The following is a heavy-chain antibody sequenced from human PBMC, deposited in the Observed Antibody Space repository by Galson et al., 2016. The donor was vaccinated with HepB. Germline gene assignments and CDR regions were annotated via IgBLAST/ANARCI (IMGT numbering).Heavy chain of an antibody. V-gene: IGHV3-23*01. Sequence: SLRLSCAASGFTFSSYAMSWVHQAPGKGLEWVSAISGGGGRTYYADSVKGRFTISRDNSKNTLYLQMNSLRVEDTAVYYCAKGSALWFGESLDYWGQGTLVTVSS. CDR2: ISGGGGRT. CDR1: GFTFSSYA. D-gene: IGHD3-10*01. CDR3: AKGSALWFGESLDY. J-gene: IGHJ4*02.